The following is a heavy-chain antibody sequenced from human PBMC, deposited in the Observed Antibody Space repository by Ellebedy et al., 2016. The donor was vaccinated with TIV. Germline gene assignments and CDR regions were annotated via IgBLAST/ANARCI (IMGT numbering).Heavy chain of an antibody. CDR3: AREHIVVATTDY. Sequence: GESLKISCAASGFTFSRFWMSWVRQAPGKGLEWVANIKQDGSEKFYVDSVKGRFTISRDNAKNSLYLQMNSLRAEDTAVYYCAREHIVVATTDYWGQGTLVTVSS. CDR2: IKQDGSEK. CDR1: GFTFSRFW. V-gene: IGHV3-7*04. J-gene: IGHJ4*02. D-gene: IGHD2-21*02.